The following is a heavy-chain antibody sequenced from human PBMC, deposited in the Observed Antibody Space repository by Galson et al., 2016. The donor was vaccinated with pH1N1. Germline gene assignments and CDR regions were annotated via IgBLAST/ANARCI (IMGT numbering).Heavy chain of an antibody. CDR2: IYWDGSD. CDR3: AHSVGNSVTTLKPFDY. J-gene: IGHJ4*02. D-gene: IGHD4-17*01. CDR1: GFSLSSREVG. V-gene: IGHV2-5*02. Sequence: PALVKPTQPLTLTCSFSGFSLSSREVGVGWVRQSPGKAPQWLALIYWDGSDHYSPPLKTRLTITKDTTRNRVVRTMTNMAPVDTATYYCAHSVGNSVTTLKPFDYWGQGTLVTVSS.